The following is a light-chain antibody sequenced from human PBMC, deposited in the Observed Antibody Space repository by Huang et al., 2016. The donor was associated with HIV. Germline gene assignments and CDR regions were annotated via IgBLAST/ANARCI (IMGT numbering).Light chain of an antibody. CDR1: QAISNS. CDR2: GAS. CDR3: QQYFSTPRT. V-gene: IGKV1-NL1*01. Sequence: DIQMTQSPSSLSASVGDKVSITCRASQAISNSLVWYQQQPGKAPKLLLYGASRLESGVSSRFSGSGSGTDYTLTISSLQHEDVATYYCQQYFSTPRTFGQGTKVEIK. J-gene: IGKJ1*01.